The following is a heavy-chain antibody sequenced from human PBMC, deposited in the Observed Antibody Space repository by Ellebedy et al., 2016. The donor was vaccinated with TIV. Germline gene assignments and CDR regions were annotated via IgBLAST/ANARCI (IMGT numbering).Heavy chain of an antibody. CDR3: VRGSGYCTSNTYSDN. D-gene: IGHD2-2*03. CDR1: GFTFSYYW. Sequence: GESLKISCAASGFTFSYYWMSWVRQAPGKGLEWLANIKQDGSDKNYMDSVKGRFSISRDNSKNSLYLQMESLTAEDTAVYYCVRGSGYCTSNTYSDNWGQGTLVTVSS. V-gene: IGHV3-7*03. J-gene: IGHJ4*02. CDR2: IKQDGSDK.